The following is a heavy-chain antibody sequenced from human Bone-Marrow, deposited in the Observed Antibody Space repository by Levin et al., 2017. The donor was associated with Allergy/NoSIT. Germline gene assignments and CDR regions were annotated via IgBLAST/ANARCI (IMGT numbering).Heavy chain of an antibody. J-gene: IGHJ4*02. Sequence: GESLKISCAASAFTFSAYGMHWVRQAPGRGLEWVAVIWYDGSDRYYADSVKGRFTISRDNSKNTLSLQMNSLRAEDTAIYYCTRDRGEWGQFYFDCWGQGTLVTVSS. CDR1: AFTFSAYG. CDR3: TRDRGEWGQFYFDC. CDR2: IWYDGSDR. V-gene: IGHV3-33*01. D-gene: IGHD1-26*01.